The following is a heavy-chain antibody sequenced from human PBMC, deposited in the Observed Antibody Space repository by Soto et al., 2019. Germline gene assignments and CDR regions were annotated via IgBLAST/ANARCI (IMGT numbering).Heavy chain of an antibody. CDR1: GESISSGDHY. J-gene: IGHJ6*02. D-gene: IGHD2-15*01. V-gene: IGHV4-30-4*01. CDR2: IYYSGNT. Sequence: PSETLSLTCTVSGESISSGDHYWSWVHQSPGEGLEWIGFIYYSGNTYYNPSLKSRVSMSVDTSNNQFSLKLNSVTAADTAVYYCARDAGYCNSVSCYPYNMDVWGQGTTVTVSS. CDR3: ARDAGYCNSVSCYPYNMDV.